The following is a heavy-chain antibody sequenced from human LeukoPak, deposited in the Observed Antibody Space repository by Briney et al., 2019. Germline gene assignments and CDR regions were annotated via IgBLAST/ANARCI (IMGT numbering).Heavy chain of an antibody. CDR1: GFSFTSHY. V-gene: IGHV3-74*01. J-gene: IGHJ4*02. CDR2: INKDGSFA. D-gene: IGHD3-10*01. CDR3: VRGTSGGYDL. Sequence: PGGSLRLSCAASGFSFTSHYLYWVRQAAGKGLVSVSRINKDGSFADYADSVRGRFPASRDNARGMLYLEMNSLGADDTAVYYCVRGTSGGYDLWGQGTLVTVSS.